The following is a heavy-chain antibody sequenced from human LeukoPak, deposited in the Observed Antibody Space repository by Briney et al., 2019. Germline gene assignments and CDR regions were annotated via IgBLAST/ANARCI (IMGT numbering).Heavy chain of an antibody. CDR1: GYTFASYA. J-gene: IGHJ4*02. V-gene: IGHV3-23*01. CDR3: VKDNGYCTRSSCHFDH. Sequence: GGSLRLSCAASGYTFASYAMSWVRQAPGKGLEWVSSISVSGDTTYYADSVKGRFTISRDSSQNTLFLEVSSLRADDTAVYYCVKDNGYCTRSSCHFDHWGQGALVTVSS. D-gene: IGHD2-8*01. CDR2: ISVSGDTT.